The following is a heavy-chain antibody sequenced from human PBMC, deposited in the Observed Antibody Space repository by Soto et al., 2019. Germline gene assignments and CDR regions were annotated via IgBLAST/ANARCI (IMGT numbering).Heavy chain of an antibody. CDR3: ARVYCSDASCYSRDDAFDF. CDR2: IKQDGDEK. D-gene: IGHD2-15*01. V-gene: IGHV3-7*01. J-gene: IGHJ3*01. Sequence: VQLVESGGGLVQPGGSLRLSCGASGFTFSSYWMSWVRQAPGKGLEWVANIKQDGDEKYYVDSVKGRFTISGDNAKNSVDLQMSSLSAEATAVYYCARVYCSDASCYSRDDAFDFWCQGTMVSVSS. CDR1: GFTFSSYW.